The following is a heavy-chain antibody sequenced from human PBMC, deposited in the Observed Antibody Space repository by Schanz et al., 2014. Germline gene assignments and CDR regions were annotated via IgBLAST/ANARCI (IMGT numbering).Heavy chain of an antibody. Sequence: EVQLVESGGGLVQPGGSLRLSCAASGFTFSTYWMSWVRQAPGKGLEWVSYISSSSIYTNYADSVKGRFTISRDNSKNTLYLQMNSLRLEDTAVYYCARDDGGGYNQIDYWGQGALVTVSS. CDR2: ISSSSIYT. V-gene: IGHV3-21*05. CDR1: GFTFSTYW. CDR3: ARDDGGGYNQIDY. J-gene: IGHJ4*02. D-gene: IGHD5-12*01.